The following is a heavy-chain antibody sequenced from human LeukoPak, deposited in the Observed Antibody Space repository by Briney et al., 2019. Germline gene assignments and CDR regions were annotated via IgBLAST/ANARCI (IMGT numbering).Heavy chain of an antibody. J-gene: IGHJ4*02. CDR1: GFTFSSYG. CDR3: AREYDSSGQLPDY. V-gene: IGHV3-33*01. D-gene: IGHD3-22*01. CDR2: IWYDGGNK. Sequence: GGSLRLSCAASGFTFSSYGMHWVRQAPGKGLEWVAVIWYDGGNKYYADSVKGRFTISRDNSKNTLYLQMNSLRAEDTAVYYCAREYDSSGQLPDYWGQGTLVTVSS.